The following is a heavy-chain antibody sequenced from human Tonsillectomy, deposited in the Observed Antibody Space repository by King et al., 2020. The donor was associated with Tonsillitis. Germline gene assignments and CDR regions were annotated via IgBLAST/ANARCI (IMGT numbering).Heavy chain of an antibody. D-gene: IGHD3-3*01. V-gene: IGHV3-30*18. CDR1: GFTFSSYG. CDR3: AKDWSTPTYYYFWSGYPPNWFDP. CDR2: ISYDGSNK. Sequence: VQLVESGGGVVQPGRSLRLSCAASGFTFSSYGMHWVRQAPGKGLEWVAVISYDGSNKYYADSVKGRFTISRDNSKNTLYLQMNSLRAEDTAVYYCAKDWSTPTYYYFWSGYPPNWFDPWGQGTLVTVSS. J-gene: IGHJ5*02.